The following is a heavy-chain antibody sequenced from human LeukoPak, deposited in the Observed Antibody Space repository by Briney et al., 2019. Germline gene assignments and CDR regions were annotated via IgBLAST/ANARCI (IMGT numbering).Heavy chain of an antibody. CDR1: GFTFSSYS. Sequence: GGSLRLSCAASGFTFSSYSMNWVRQAPGKGLEWVSSISSSSSYIYYADSVKGRFTISRDNAKNSLYLQMNSLRAEDTAVYYCAVSRGGGNGYAFDIWGQGTMVTVSS. CDR3: AVSRGGGNGYAFDI. CDR2: ISSSSSYI. V-gene: IGHV3-21*04. J-gene: IGHJ3*02. D-gene: IGHD1-1*01.